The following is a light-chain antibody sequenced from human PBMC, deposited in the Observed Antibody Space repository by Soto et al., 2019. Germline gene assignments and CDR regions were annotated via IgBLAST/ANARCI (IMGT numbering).Light chain of an antibody. J-gene: IGKJ4*01. CDR2: SAS. Sequence: EIVLTQSPATLSLSPGERATLSCRASQSVRNDLVWYHQKPGQAPRVLIYSASNRATGIPARFSGSGSGTDFTLSISSLEPEHFAVYYAQQRTNWPPTFGGGTKVEMK. V-gene: IGKV3-11*01. CDR1: QSVRND. CDR3: QQRTNWPPT.